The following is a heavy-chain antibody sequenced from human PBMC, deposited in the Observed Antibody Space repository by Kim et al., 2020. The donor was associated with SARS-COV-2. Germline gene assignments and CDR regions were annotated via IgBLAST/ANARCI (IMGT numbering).Heavy chain of an antibody. CDR3: GRESFDEHGMDV. Sequence: KYYADSVKGRFTISSDNSKKPMYLQMNSVRAEDTAVYYCGRESFDEHGMDVWGQGTTVTVSS. J-gene: IGHJ6*02. CDR2: K. V-gene: IGHV3-30*07. D-gene: IGHD1-26*01.